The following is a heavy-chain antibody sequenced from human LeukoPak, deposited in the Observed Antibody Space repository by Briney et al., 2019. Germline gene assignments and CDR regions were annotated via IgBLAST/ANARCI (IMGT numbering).Heavy chain of an antibody. D-gene: IGHD2-15*01. CDR2: IYHSGST. CDR1: GYSISSGYY. Sequence: SETLSLTCTVSGYSISSGYYWGWIRQPPGKGLEWIGSIYHSGSTYYNPSLKSRVTISVDTSKNQFSLKLSSVTAADTAVYYCAGDYSILGRHAFDIWGQGTMVTVSS. J-gene: IGHJ3*02. CDR3: AGDYSILGRHAFDI. V-gene: IGHV4-38-2*02.